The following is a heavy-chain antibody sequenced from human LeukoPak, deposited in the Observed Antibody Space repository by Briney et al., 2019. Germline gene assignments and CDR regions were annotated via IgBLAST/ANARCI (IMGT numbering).Heavy chain of an antibody. CDR2: IYYSGSN. J-gene: IGHJ4*02. CDR1: GGSISSGGYY. D-gene: IGHD3-10*01. Sequence: SETLSLTCTVSGGSISSGGYYWNWIRQYPGKDLEWIGYIYYSGSNYYNPSLQSRVTISLDTSNNHFSLKLSSVTAADTAVYYCVRCHGSGTTPLNWGQGTLVTVSS. CDR3: VRCHGSGTTPLN. V-gene: IGHV4-31*03.